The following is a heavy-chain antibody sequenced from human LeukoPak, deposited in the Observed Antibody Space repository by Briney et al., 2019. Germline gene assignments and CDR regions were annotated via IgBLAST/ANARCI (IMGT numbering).Heavy chain of an antibody. CDR2: ISGSGGST. J-gene: IGHJ4*02. CDR3: AIDVQDDLDF. D-gene: IGHD1-1*01. V-gene: IGHV3-23*01. CDR1: GFTFSSYA. Sequence: QAGGSLRLSCAASGFTFSSYAMSWVRQAPGKGLEWVSAISGSGGSTYYADSVRGRFIISRDNSKNTLYLQTNSLRAEDTAVYYCAIDVQDDLDFWGQGTLVTVSS.